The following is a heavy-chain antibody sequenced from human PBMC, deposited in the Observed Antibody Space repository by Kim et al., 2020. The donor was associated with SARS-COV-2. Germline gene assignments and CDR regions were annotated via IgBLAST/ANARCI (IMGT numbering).Heavy chain of an antibody. CDR1: GYTFTSYD. D-gene: IGHD4-17*01. J-gene: IGHJ6*02. CDR3: ASTVTLYYYYYGMDV. CDR2: MNPNSGNT. V-gene: IGHV1-8*01. Sequence: ASVKVSCKASGYTFTSYDINWVRQATGQGLEWMGWMNPNSGNTGYAQKFQGRVTMTRNTSISTAYMELSSLRSEDTAVYYCASTVTLYYYYYGMDVWGQGTTVTVSS.